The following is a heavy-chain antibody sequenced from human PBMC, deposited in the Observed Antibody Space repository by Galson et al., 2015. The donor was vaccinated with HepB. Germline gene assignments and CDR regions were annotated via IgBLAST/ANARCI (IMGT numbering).Heavy chain of an antibody. D-gene: IGHD3-22*01. J-gene: IGHJ4*02. Sequence: SLRLSCAASGFTFSNYNMIWVRQAPGKGLEWVSSITTSSHYIYYAGSLKGRFTISRDNAKNSLYLQVNSLRAEDTAVYYCARAVSYYYDSSAYQLIDYWGQGTLVTVSS. V-gene: IGHV3-21*01. CDR2: ITTSSHYI. CDR1: GFTFSNYN. CDR3: ARAVSYYYDSSAYQLIDY.